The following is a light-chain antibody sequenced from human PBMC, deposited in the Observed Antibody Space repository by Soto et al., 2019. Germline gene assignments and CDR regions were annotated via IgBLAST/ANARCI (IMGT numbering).Light chain of an antibody. CDR1: QSISVW. J-gene: IGKJ1*01. CDR2: KAS. CDR3: QQYNSYSPT. Sequence: DSQMTQSPSTLSASVGDRVTITCRASQSISVWLAWYQQKAGKAPNLLIYKASRLESGVPSRFSGSGSETEFTLTISGLQPGDSATYYCQQYNSYSPTFGQGA. V-gene: IGKV1-5*03.